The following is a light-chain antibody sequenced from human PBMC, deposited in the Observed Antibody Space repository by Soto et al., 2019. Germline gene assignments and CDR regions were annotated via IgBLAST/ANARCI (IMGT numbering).Light chain of an antibody. J-gene: IGLJ1*01. CDR3: SSYTGSTYV. Sequence: QSALTQPASVSGSPGQSITISCTGTSSDVGGYNYVSWYQQYPGKVPKVMIYEVSNRPSGVSNRSSGSKSGNTASLTISGVQAEDEADYYCSSYTGSTYVFGTGTKVTVL. CDR2: EVS. V-gene: IGLV2-14*01. CDR1: SSDVGGYNY.